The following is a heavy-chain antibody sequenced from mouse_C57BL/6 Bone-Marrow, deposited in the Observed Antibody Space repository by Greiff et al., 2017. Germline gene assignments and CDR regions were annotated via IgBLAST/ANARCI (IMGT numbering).Heavy chain of an antibody. J-gene: IGHJ2*01. CDR2: IYPGDGDT. V-gene: IGHV1-82*01. CDR3: ARTFTTGPDD. CDR1: GYAFSSSW. Sequence: QVQLQQSGPELVKPGASVKISCKASGYAFSSSWMNWVKQRPGKGLEWIGRIYPGDGDTNYNGKFKGKATLTADKSSSTAYMHLSSLTSRDAAVYVCARTFTTGPDDWGQGTTLTGSS. D-gene: IGHD1-1*01.